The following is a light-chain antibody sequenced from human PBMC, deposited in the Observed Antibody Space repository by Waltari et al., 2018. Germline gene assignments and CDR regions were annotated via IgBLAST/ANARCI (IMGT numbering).Light chain of an antibody. Sequence: DIQITQSPSSLSASVGDSVTITCQAIQDISNYLNWYQQKPGKAPKLLNYDASNLETGIASRFRGSGSGTDFTFTISSLQPEDIATYYCRQYDNLPPTFGQGTKLEIK. CDR2: DAS. J-gene: IGKJ2*01. CDR3: RQYDNLPPT. V-gene: IGKV1-33*01. CDR1: QDISNY.